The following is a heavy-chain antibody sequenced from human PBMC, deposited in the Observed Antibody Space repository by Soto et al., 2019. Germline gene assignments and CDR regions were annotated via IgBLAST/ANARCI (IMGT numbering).Heavy chain of an antibody. Sequence: QVQLQESGPGLVKPSETLSLTCTVSGGSISSYYWSWIRQSPGKGLEWIGYIHYSGSTKSNPTLKSRVTMSVETSRNQVSLTLSSVTAADSAVYFCARARYQLLHPYYYGMDVWGQGTTVTVSS. V-gene: IGHV4-59*01. CDR2: IHYSGST. D-gene: IGHD2-2*01. CDR1: GGSISSYY. J-gene: IGHJ6*02. CDR3: ARARYQLLHPYYYGMDV.